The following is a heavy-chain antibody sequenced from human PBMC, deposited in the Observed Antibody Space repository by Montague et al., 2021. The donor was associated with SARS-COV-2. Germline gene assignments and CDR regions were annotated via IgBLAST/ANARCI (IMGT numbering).Heavy chain of an antibody. D-gene: IGHD2-8*02. V-gene: IGHV6-1*01. J-gene: IGHJ3*01. CDR2: TKYTSTRYE. CDR1: GDSVSSNIAA. CDR3: ARDLYWAFDA. Sequence: CTISGDSVSSNIAAWNWIRQSPSRGLEWLGRTKYTSTRYETYAVSVQSRITITADTSKNQFSLHLNSVTPEDTAVYYCARDLYWAFDAWGLRTTVTVSA.